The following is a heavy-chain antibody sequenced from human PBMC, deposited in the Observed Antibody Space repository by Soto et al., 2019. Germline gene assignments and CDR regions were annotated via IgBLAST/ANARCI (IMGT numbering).Heavy chain of an antibody. Sequence: QVQLVQSGAEVKKPGASVKVSCKASGYTFTSYAMHWVRQAPGQRLDGMGWINAGNGNTKYSQKFQGRVTITRDTSASTAYMELSSLRSEDTAVYYCAREALSIDDYGFHNWFDPWCQGTLVTVSS. CDR2: INAGNGNT. J-gene: IGHJ5*02. CDR3: AREALSIDDYGFHNWFDP. V-gene: IGHV1-3*01. D-gene: IGHD4-17*01. CDR1: GYTFTSYA.